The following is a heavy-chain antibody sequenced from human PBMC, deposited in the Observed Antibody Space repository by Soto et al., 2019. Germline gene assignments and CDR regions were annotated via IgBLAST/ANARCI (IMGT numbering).Heavy chain of an antibody. Sequence: GGSLRLSCAASGFTFSSYGMHWVRQAPGKGLVWVSRINSDGSSTSYADSVKGRFTISRDNAKNTLYLQMNSLRAEDTAVYYCARSLVTLYYFDYWGQGTLVNVSS. CDR3: ARSLVTLYYFDY. V-gene: IGHV3-74*01. CDR1: GFTFSSYG. D-gene: IGHD3-9*01. J-gene: IGHJ4*02. CDR2: INSDGSST.